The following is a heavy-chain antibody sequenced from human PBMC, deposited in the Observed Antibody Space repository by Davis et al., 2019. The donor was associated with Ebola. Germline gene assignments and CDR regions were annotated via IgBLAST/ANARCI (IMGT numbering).Heavy chain of an antibody. CDR2: INHSGST. CDR3: ARGRLRFVVGAHWGFDY. J-gene: IGHJ4*02. Sequence: SETLSLTCTVSGGSISSYYWSWIRQPPGKGLEWIGEINHSGSTNYNPSLKSRVTISVDTSKNQFSLKLSSVTAADTAVYYCARGRLRFVVGAHWGFDYWGQGTLVTVSS. CDR1: GGSISSYY. V-gene: IGHV4-34*01. D-gene: IGHD1-26*01.